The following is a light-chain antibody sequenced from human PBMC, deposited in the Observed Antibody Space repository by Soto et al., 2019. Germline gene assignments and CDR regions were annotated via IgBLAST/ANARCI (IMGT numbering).Light chain of an antibody. V-gene: IGKV3-20*01. CDR1: QSVSSNY. CDR2: GAS. J-gene: IGKJ1*01. CDR3: QQYDTSPRT. Sequence: EVMLTQSPGTLSLSPGERATLSCRASQSVSSNYLAWYQQKSGQAPRLLIYGASNRATGIPDRFSGSGSGTHFTLTIRRLEPEDFAVYYCQQYDTSPRTFGQGTKVEFQ.